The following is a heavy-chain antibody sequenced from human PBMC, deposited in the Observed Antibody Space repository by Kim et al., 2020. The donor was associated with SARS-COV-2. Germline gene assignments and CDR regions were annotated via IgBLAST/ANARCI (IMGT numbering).Heavy chain of an antibody. V-gene: IGHV4-34*01. CDR3: ARVGATTWRAFDI. D-gene: IGHD1-26*01. J-gene: IGHJ3*02. CDR1: GGSFSGYY. CDR2: INHSGST. Sequence: SETLSLTCAVYGGSFSGYYWSWIRQPPGKGLEWIGEINHSGSTNYNPSLKSRVTISVDTSKNQFSLKLSSVTAADTAVYYCARVGATTWRAFDIWGQGTMVTVSS.